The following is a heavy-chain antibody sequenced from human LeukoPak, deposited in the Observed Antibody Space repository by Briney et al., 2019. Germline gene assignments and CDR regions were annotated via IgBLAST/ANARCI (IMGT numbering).Heavy chain of an antibody. Sequence: SETLSLTCTVSGGSISSYYWSWIRQPPGKGLEWIGYIYYSGSTNYNPSLKSRVTISVDTSKNQFSLKLSSVTAADTAVYYCARGDRPPSSGYYYWGQGTLVTVSS. J-gene: IGHJ4*02. CDR3: ARGDRPPSSGYYY. CDR1: GGSISSYY. V-gene: IGHV4-59*12. D-gene: IGHD3-22*01. CDR2: IYYSGST.